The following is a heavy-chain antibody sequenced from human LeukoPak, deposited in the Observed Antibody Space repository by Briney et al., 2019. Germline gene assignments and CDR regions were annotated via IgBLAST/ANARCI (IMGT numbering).Heavy chain of an antibody. D-gene: IGHD3-10*01. CDR2: ISGSGGST. Sequence: PAESLRLSCAASGFTFSSYAMSWVRQAPGKWLEWVSAISGSGGSTYYADSVKGRFTTSRDNSKNTLYLQMNSLRAEDTAVYYCAKPKITMVRGVFDYWGQGTLVTVSS. CDR3: AKPKITMVRGVFDY. J-gene: IGHJ4*02. CDR1: GFTFSSYA. V-gene: IGHV3-23*01.